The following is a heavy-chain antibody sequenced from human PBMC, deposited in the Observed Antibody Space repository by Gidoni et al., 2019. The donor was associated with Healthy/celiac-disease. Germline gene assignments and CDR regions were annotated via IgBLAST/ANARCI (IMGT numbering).Heavy chain of an antibody. J-gene: IGHJ6*02. V-gene: IGHV3-30*18. Sequence: QVQLVESGGGVVQPGRSLSLSCAASGFTFSSYGMHWVRQAPGKGLEWVAVISYDGSNKYYADSVQGRFTSSRDNSKNTLYLQMNSLRAEDTAVYYCAKDRGYCSSTSCYTRYYYYGMDVWGQGTTVTVSS. D-gene: IGHD2-2*02. CDR1: GFTFSSYG. CDR2: ISYDGSNK. CDR3: AKDRGYCSSTSCYTRYYYYGMDV.